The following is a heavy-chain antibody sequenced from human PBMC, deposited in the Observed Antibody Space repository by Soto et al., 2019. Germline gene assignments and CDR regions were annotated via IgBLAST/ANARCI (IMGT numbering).Heavy chain of an antibody. J-gene: IGHJ5*02. CDR2: IYPRDSDT. V-gene: IGHV5-51*01. CDR1: GYGFTSYW. Sequence: GESLKISCKGSGYGFTSYWIGWVRQMPGKGLEWMGIIYPRDSDTRYSPSFEGQVTISADKAISTAYLQWSSLKASDTAIYYCVRLSDWFNLWGQGTLVTVTS. CDR3: VRLSDWFNL.